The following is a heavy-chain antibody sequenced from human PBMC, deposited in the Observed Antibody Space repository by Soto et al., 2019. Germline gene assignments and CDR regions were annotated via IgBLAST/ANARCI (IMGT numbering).Heavy chain of an antibody. CDR3: ARDWGDYKRMTGFDY. CDR2: IIPILGIA. V-gene: IGHV1-69*04. Sequence: GASVKVSCKASGGTFSSYTISWVRQAPRQGLEWMGRIIPILGIANYAQKFQGRVTITADKSTSTAYMELSSLRSEDTAVYYCARDWGDYKRMTGFDYWGQGTLVTVSS. CDR1: GGTFSSYT. J-gene: IGHJ4*02. D-gene: IGHD4-17*01.